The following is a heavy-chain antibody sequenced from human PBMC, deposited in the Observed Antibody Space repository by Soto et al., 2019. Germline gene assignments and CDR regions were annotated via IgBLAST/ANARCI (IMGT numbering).Heavy chain of an antibody. Sequence: SETLSLTCTVSGGSLGSYYWSWIRQPPGKGLEWIGYIYESGSTNSNPSLQSRVTISVETPKNQFYLNLSPVTAADTATYYCARGLTEPELPYYYYGMDVWGQGTTVTVSS. V-gene: IGHV4-59*01. CDR2: IYESGST. CDR3: ARGLTEPELPYYYYGMDV. D-gene: IGHD1-7*01. J-gene: IGHJ6*02. CDR1: GGSLGSYY.